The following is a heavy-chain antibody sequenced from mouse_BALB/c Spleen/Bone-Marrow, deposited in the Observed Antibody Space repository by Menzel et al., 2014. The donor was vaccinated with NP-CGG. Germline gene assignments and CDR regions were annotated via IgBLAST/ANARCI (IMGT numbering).Heavy chain of an antibody. Sequence: EVKLVESGGGLVKPGGSLKLSCAASGFTFSSYAMSWFPQTPKKRLEWVATISSGGSYTYYPDSVKGRFTISRDNAKNALYLQMSSLRSEDTAMYYCARPRFAYWGQGALVTVSA. CDR1: GFTFSSYA. J-gene: IGHJ3*01. CDR3: ARPRFAY. V-gene: IGHV5-9-3*01. CDR2: ISSGGSYT.